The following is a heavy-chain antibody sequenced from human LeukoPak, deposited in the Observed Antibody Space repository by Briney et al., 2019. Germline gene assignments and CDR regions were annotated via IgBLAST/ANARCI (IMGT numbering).Heavy chain of an antibody. D-gene: IGHD3-22*01. V-gene: IGHV3-21*01. CDR1: GFTFSSYS. Sequence: GGSLRLSCAASGFTFSSYSMNWVRQAPGKWLEWVSSISSSSSYIYYADSVKGRFTISRDNAKNSLYLQMNSLRAEDTAVYYCARANYDSSGYFYWGQGTLVTVSS. J-gene: IGHJ4*02. CDR3: ARANYDSSGYFY. CDR2: ISSSSSYI.